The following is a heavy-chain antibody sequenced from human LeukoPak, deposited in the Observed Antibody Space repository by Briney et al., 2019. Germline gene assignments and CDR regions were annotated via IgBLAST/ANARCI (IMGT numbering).Heavy chain of an antibody. CDR1: GGSIISINYY. CDR3: ARELRIGAVPHYFDD. CDR2: MYYSGST. J-gene: IGHJ4*02. Sequence: SETLSLTCSVSGGSIISINYYWGWIRQPPGKGLEWIGSMYYSGSTYYNPPLKSRVTISVDPSKNQFSLKLSSVTAADTAVYYCARELRIGAVPHYFDDWGQGTLVTVSS. D-gene: IGHD6-13*01. V-gene: IGHV4-39*07.